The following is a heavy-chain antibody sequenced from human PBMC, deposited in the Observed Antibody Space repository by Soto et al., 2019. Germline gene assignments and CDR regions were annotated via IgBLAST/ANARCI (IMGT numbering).Heavy chain of an antibody. CDR3: ARVTLLWFGGPFDY. Sequence: GASVKVSCKASGYTFTSYDINWVRQATGQGLEWMGWMNPNSGNTGYAQKFQGRVTMTRNTSISTAYMELSSLRSEDTAVYYCARVTLLWFGGPFDYWGQGTLVTVSS. V-gene: IGHV1-8*01. J-gene: IGHJ4*02. CDR2: MNPNSGNT. CDR1: GYTFTSYD. D-gene: IGHD3-10*01.